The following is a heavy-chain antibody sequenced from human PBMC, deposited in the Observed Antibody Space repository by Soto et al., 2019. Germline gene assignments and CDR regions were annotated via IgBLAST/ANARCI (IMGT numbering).Heavy chain of an antibody. J-gene: IGHJ3*02. Sequence: GGSLRLSCTASGFTFSNYLMHWVRQAPGKGLEWVAVIWYDGSNKYYADSVKGRFTISRDNSKNTLYLQMNSLRAEDTAVYYCARDPVLTGYYLWAFDIWGQGTMVTVSS. CDR3: ARDPVLTGYYLWAFDI. CDR1: GFTFSNYL. V-gene: IGHV3-33*01. CDR2: IWYDGSNK. D-gene: IGHD3-9*01.